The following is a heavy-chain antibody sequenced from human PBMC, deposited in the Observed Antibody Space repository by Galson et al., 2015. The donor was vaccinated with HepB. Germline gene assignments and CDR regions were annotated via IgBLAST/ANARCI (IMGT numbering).Heavy chain of an antibody. D-gene: IGHD6-13*01. V-gene: IGHV3-11*06. CDR3: ARGPSSSWSHFDY. J-gene: IGHJ4*02. CDR1: GFTFSDYY. CDR2: ISSTSTYT. Sequence: LSLSCAASGFTFSDYYMSWIRQAPGKGLEWVSYISSTSTYTKYADSVKGRFTISRDSAKNSLYMQMNSLRAEDTAVYYCARGPSSSWSHFDYWGQGTLVTVSS.